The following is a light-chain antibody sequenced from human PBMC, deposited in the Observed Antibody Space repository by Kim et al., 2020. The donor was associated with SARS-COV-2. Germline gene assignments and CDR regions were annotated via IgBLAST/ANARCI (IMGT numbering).Light chain of an antibody. Sequence: GQRVTISCSGSSSSIGSNPVNWYQQCPGTAPKLVIHSNSQRPSGVPDRFSASKSGTSASLAISGLQSEDEGDYYCAAWDDSLNGRVFGGGTQLTVL. J-gene: IGLJ3*02. CDR2: SNS. V-gene: IGLV1-44*01. CDR1: SSSIGSNP. CDR3: AAWDDSLNGRV.